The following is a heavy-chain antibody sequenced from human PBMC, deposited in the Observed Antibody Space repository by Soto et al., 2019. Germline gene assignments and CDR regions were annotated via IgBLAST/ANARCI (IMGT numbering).Heavy chain of an antibody. D-gene: IGHD4-4*01. CDR1: GGTFSSYA. Sequence: ASVKVSCKASGGTFSSYAISWVRQAPGQGLEWMGGIIPIFGTANYAQKFQGRVTITADESTSTAYMELSSLRSEDTAVYYCARKGSRYDYSPYYYYGMDVWGQGTTVTVSS. CDR2: IIPIFGTA. V-gene: IGHV1-69*13. J-gene: IGHJ6*02. CDR3: ARKGSRYDYSPYYYYGMDV.